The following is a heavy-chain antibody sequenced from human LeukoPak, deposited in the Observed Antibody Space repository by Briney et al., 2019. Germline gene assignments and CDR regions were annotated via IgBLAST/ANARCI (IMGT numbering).Heavy chain of an antibody. D-gene: IGHD6-6*01. J-gene: IGHJ4*02. CDR1: GYTFTGYY. CDR3: ARDGLWRFKAYSSSSSPFDY. CDR2: INPNSGGT. V-gene: IGHV1-2*02. Sequence: GASVKVSCKASGYTFTGYYMHWVRQAPGQGLEWMGWINPNSGGTNYAQKFQGRVTMTRGTSISTAYMELSRLRSDDTAVYYCARDGLWRFKAYSSSSSPFDYWGQGTLVTVSS.